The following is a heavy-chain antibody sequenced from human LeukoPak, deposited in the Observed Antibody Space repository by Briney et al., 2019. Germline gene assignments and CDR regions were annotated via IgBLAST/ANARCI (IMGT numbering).Heavy chain of an antibody. D-gene: IGHD3-22*01. Sequence: SETLSLTCAVYGGSFSGYYWSWIRQPPGKGLEWIGEVNHSGSTNYNPSLKSRVTISVDTSKNQFSLKLSSVTAADTAVYYCARGGRCDSSGYCYDFDYWGQGTLVTVSS. CDR2: VNHSGST. J-gene: IGHJ4*02. CDR1: GGSFSGYY. V-gene: IGHV4-34*01. CDR3: ARGGRCDSSGYCYDFDY.